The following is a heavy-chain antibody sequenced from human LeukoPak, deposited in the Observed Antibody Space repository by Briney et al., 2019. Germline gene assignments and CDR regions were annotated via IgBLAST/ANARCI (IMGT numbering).Heavy chain of an antibody. V-gene: IGHV4-39*07. J-gene: IGHJ4*02. CDR2: IYYSGST. D-gene: IGHD4-17*01. CDR3: ARDTGGYGDLDY. CDR1: GGSISSSSYY. Sequence: PSETLSLTCTVSGGSISSSSYYWGWIRQPPGKGLEWIGSIYYSGSTYYNPSLKSRVTISVDTSKNQFSLKLSSVTAADTAVYYCARDTGGYGDLDYWGQGTLVTVSS.